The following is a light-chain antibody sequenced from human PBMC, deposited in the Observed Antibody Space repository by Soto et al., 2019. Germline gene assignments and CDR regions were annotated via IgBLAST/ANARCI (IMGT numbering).Light chain of an antibody. J-gene: IGKJ1*01. CDR2: AAS. CDR3: QQYNSYPWT. V-gene: IGKV1D-16*01. CDR1: QGISSW. Sequence: EIQMTPSPSSLSASVGYRVTITCRASQGISSWLAWYQQKPGKAPKLLIYAASSLQSGVPSRFSGSGSGTEFTLTISSLQPDDFATYYCQQYNSYPWTFGQGTKVDI.